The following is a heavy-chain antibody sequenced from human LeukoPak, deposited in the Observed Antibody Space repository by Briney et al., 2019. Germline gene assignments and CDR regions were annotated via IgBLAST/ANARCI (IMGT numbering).Heavy chain of an antibody. CDR1: GYTFTGYY. J-gene: IGHJ4*02. D-gene: IGHD7-27*01. Sequence: ASVKVSCKASGYTFTGYYMHWVRQAPGQGVEWMGWINPNSGGTNYAQKFQGRVTMTRDTSISTAYMELSRLRSDDTAVYYCARVLTGTLSFDYWGQGTLVTVSS. CDR2: INPNSGGT. CDR3: ARVLTGTLSFDY. V-gene: IGHV1-2*02.